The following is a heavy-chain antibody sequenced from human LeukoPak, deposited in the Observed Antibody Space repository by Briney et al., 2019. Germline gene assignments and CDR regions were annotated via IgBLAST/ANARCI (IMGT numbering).Heavy chain of an antibody. J-gene: IGHJ4*02. D-gene: IGHD2-2*01. CDR1: GGSISSSSYY. Sequence: TETLSLTCSVSGGSISSSSYYWGWIRQPPGKGLEWIMSIYDTGSTYYNPSLKSRVTISVDTSRNQLSLKLSSVTAADTAVYYCARLVAYCSSSRCSFDYWGQGTLVTVSS. CDR3: ARLVAYCSSSRCSFDY. CDR2: IYDTGST. V-gene: IGHV4-39*01.